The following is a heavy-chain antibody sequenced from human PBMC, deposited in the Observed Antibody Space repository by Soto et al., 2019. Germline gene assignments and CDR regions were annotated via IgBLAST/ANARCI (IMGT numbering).Heavy chain of an antibody. V-gene: IGHV1-69*08. D-gene: IGHD3-22*01. J-gene: IGHJ4*02. CDR2: IIPSLGIA. CDR3: ARDGDYYDSSGPDY. Sequence: QVQLVQSGAEVKKPGSSVKVSCKASGGTFSSYTISWVRQAPGQGLEWMGRIIPSLGIANYAQKFQGRVTITADKSTSTDYMELSSLRSEDTAVYYCARDGDYYDSSGPDYWGQVTLVTVSS. CDR1: GGTFSSYT.